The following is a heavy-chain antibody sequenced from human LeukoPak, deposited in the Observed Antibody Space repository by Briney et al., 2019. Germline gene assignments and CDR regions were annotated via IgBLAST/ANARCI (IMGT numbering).Heavy chain of an antibody. V-gene: IGHV3-23*01. J-gene: IGHJ4*02. CDR2: VSGSGGRT. Sequence: TGGSLRLSCAASGFTFSSYAMSWVRQAPGKGLEWVSAVSGSGGRTYNADSVKGRFTNSRDNSKNTLYLQINSLRAEDTAVYYCAKDRFLGSENYGQFDCWGQGTLVTVSS. D-gene: IGHD3-10*01. CDR3: AKDRFLGSENYGQFDC. CDR1: GFTFSSYA.